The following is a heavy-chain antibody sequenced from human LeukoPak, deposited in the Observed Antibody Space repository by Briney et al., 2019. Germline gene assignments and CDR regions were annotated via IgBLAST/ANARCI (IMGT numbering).Heavy chain of an antibody. J-gene: IGHJ5*02. D-gene: IGHD6-19*01. CDR1: GFTFSSYW. V-gene: IGHV3-7*01. CDR3: ARAQFTQYSSSFDP. CDR2: IKQDGSEK. Sequence: GGSLRLSCAASGFTFSSYWMSWVRQAPGKGLEWVANIKQDGSEKYYVDSVKGRFTISRDNAKNSLYLQMNSLRAEDTAVYYCARAQFTQYSSSFDPWGQGTLVTVSS.